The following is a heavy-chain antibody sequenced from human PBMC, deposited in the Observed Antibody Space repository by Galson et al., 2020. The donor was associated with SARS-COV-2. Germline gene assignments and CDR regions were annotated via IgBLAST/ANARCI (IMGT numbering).Heavy chain of an antibody. CDR1: GGTFSSYA. Sequence: SVKVSCQASGGTFSSYAITWVRQAPGQGLEWKGGIIPILGTANYAQKFQGRVTITADESTSTAYMELSSLRSEDTGVYYCARGVSSSRSWDGIGWFDPWGQGTLVTVSS. CDR3: ARGVSSSRSWDGIGWFDP. CDR2: IIPILGTA. V-gene: IGHV1-69*13. J-gene: IGHJ5*02. D-gene: IGHD6-13*01.